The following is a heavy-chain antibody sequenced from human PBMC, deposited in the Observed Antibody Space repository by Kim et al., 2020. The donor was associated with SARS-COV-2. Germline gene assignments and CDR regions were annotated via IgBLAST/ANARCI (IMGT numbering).Heavy chain of an antibody. J-gene: IGHJ4*02. CDR1: GFTFSSYG. CDR3: AKGVMATNDYFDY. CDR2: ISFDGTNK. Sequence: GGSLRLSCAASGFTFSSYGMHWVRQVPGKGLEWVTIISFDGTNKYYADSVKGRFTISRDRSTSTLYLQMNSLKTEDTAMYYCAKGVMATNDYFDYWGQGTLVTVSS. V-gene: IGHV3-30*18. D-gene: IGHD3-16*01.